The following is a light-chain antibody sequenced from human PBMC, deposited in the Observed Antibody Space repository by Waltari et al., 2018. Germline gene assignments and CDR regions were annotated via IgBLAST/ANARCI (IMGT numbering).Light chain of an antibody. CDR1: FSTIGNNA. CDR3: AAWDDSLDAYVV. V-gene: IGLV1-44*01. J-gene: IGLJ2*01. CDR2: NNN. Sequence: QYVLTQPPSASGTPGQKVTIPCSGTFSTIGNNAVNWYQQVPGMAPKHLIYNNNIQVPGVPDRFSGAKFGTSASLAISGLQSGDEAVYYCAAWDDSLDAYVVFGGGTKVTVL.